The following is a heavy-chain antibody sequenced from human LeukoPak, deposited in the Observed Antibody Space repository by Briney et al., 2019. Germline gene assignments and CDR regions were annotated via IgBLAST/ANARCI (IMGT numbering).Heavy chain of an antibody. J-gene: IGHJ4*02. V-gene: IGHV3-21*01. Sequence: PGGSLRLSCAASGFTFSSYAMNWVRQAPGKGLEWVSSISSSSSYIYYADSVKGRFTISRDNAKNSLYLQMNSLRAEDTAVYYCARGNLWFGELLRGFDYWAREPWSPSPQ. CDR1: GFTFSSYA. D-gene: IGHD3-10*01. CDR2: ISSSSSYI. CDR3: ARGNLWFGELLRGFDY.